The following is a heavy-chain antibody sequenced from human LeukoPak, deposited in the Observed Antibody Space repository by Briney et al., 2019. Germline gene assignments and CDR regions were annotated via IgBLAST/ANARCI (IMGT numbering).Heavy chain of an antibody. Sequence: ASVKVSCKVSGYTLTELSMHWVRQAPGKGLEWMGGFDPEDGETIYAQKFQGRVTMTEDTSTDTAYMELSSLRSEDTAVYYCATMGLTYYGSGTLSAFDYWGQGTLVTVSS. CDR2: FDPEDGET. CDR3: ATMGLTYYGSGTLSAFDY. CDR1: GYTLTELS. V-gene: IGHV1-24*01. J-gene: IGHJ4*02. D-gene: IGHD3-10*01.